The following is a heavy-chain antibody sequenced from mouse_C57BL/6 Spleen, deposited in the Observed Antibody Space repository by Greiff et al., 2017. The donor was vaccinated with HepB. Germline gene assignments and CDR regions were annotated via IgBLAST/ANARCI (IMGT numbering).Heavy chain of an antibody. CDR2: ISYDGSN. V-gene: IGHV3-6*01. J-gene: IGHJ2*01. Sequence: EVQLQQSGPGLVKPSQSLSLTCSVTGYSITSGYYWNWIRQFPGNQLEWMGYISYDGSNNYNPSLKNRISITRDTSKNQFFLKLNSVTTEDTATYYCARDNYYGSSPFDYWGQGTTLTVSS. CDR3: ARDNYYGSSPFDY. D-gene: IGHD1-1*01. CDR1: GYSITSGYY.